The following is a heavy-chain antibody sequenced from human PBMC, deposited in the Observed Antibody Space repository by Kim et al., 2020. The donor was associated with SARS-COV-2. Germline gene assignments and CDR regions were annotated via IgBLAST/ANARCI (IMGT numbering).Heavy chain of an antibody. Sequence: YAESVKGRFTISRDNSKNTLYLQMNSLRAEDTAVYYCARGLLYYYYGMDVWGQGTTVTVSS. J-gene: IGHJ6*02. V-gene: IGHV3-53*01. CDR3: ARGLLYYYYGMDV.